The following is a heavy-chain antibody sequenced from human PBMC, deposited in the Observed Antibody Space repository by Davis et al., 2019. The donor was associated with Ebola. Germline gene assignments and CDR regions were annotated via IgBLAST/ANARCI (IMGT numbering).Heavy chain of an antibody. V-gene: IGHV3-30*18. CDR3: AKSIVGATSS. J-gene: IGHJ4*02. Sequence: PGGSLRLSCAASGFTFSSYGMHWVRQAPGKGLEWVAFISYDGSNKYYADSVKGRFTISRDNSKNTLYLQMNSLRAEDTAVYYCAKSIVGATSSWGQGTLVTVSS. D-gene: IGHD1-26*01. CDR2: ISYDGSNK. CDR1: GFTFSSYG.